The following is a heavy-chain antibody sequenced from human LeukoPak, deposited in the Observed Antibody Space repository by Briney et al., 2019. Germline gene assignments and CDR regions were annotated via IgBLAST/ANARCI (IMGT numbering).Heavy chain of an antibody. D-gene: IGHD3-9*01. CDR1: GGSISSSSYY. CDR2: IYYSGST. V-gene: IGHV4-39*01. CDR3: ARQGYDILTGWGEHLDY. J-gene: IGHJ4*02. Sequence: PSETLSLTCTVSGGSISSSSYYWGWIRQPPGKGLEWIGSIYYSGSTYYNPSLKSRVTISVDTSKNQFSLKLSSVTAADTAVYYCARQGYDILTGWGEHLDYWGQGTLVTVSS.